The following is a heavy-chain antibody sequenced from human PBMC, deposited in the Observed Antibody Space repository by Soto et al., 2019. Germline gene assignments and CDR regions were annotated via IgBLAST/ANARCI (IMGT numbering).Heavy chain of an antibody. D-gene: IGHD6-25*01. Sequence: QVQLVESGGGVVQPGRSLRLSCAASGFTFSSYGMHWVRQAPGKGLEWVAVIWYDGSNKYYADSVKGRFTISRDNSKNTLYLQMHSLSAEDTAVYYCARDKASGGPDAFDIWGQGTMVTVSS. J-gene: IGHJ3*02. V-gene: IGHV3-33*01. CDR2: IWYDGSNK. CDR3: ARDKASGGPDAFDI. CDR1: GFTFSSYG.